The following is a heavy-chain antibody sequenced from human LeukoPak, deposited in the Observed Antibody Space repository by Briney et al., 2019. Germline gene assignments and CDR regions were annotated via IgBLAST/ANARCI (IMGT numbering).Heavy chain of an antibody. CDR2: IYGGGST. CDR1: GFTFSRFW. CDR3: ARGLSSSSGYFDH. J-gene: IGHJ4*02. Sequence: GGSLRLSCAASGFTFSRFWMNWVRQAPGKGLEWVPVIYGGGSTYYADSVKGRFSISRDNSKNTLYLQMNSLRAEDTAVYYCARGLSSSSGYFDHWGQGTLVTVSS. V-gene: IGHV3-66*01. D-gene: IGHD6-6*01.